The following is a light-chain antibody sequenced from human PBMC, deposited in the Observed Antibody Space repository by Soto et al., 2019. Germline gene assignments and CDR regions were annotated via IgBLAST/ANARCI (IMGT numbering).Light chain of an antibody. J-gene: IGLJ2*01. V-gene: IGLV2-14*01. CDR3: SSYTSSSTVV. Sequence: QSALTQPASVSGSPGQSITISCTGTSSDVGGYNYVSWYQHYAGKAPKLVINEVSYRPSGISNRFSGSKSDDTASLTISGLQAEDEADYFCSSYTSSSTVVFGGGTKVTVL. CDR2: EVS. CDR1: SSDVGGYNY.